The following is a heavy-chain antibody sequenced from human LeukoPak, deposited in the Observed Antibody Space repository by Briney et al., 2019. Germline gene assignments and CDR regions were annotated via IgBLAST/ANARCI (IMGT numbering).Heavy chain of an antibody. Sequence: NASETLSLTCAVSGGSISSSNWWSWVRQPPGKGLEWIGQIYHSGSTNYNPSLKSRVAISVDKSKNQFSLNLNSVTAADTAVYYCARAGQGYCTSASCYLSLDYWGQGTLVTVSS. J-gene: IGHJ4*02. D-gene: IGHD2-2*01. CDR1: GGSISSSNW. V-gene: IGHV4-4*02. CDR2: IYHSGST. CDR3: ARAGQGYCTSASCYLSLDY.